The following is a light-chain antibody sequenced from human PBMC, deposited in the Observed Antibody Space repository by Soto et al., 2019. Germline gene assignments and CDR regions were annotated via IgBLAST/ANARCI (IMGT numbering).Light chain of an antibody. CDR3: QQYNDWPPLP. CDR1: QSVSSN. Sequence: ETVMTQSPATLSVSPGERATLSCRASQSVSSNLAWYQQKPGQAPRLLIYGASTRATGIPARFSGSGSGTEFTLTISSLQSEDFAVYYCQQYNDWPPLPFGGGTNVDIK. V-gene: IGKV3-15*01. J-gene: IGKJ4*01. CDR2: GAS.